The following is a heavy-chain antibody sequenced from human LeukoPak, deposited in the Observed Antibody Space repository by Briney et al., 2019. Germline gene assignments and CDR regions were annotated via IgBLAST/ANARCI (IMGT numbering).Heavy chain of an antibody. CDR3: ARSFVWLVKMDV. J-gene: IGHJ6*04. CDR1: GFTFSDYY. Sequence: GGSLRLSCAASGFTFSDYYMSWIRRAPGKGLEWVSYISTTGSTIYYADSVKGRFTISRDNAKNSLYLQMNSLRAEDTAMYYCARSFVWLVKMDVWGKGTTVTISS. CDR2: ISTTGSTI. V-gene: IGHV3-11*01. D-gene: IGHD6-19*01.